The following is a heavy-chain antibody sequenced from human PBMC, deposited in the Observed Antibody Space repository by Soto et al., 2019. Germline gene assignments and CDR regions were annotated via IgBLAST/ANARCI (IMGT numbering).Heavy chain of an antibody. CDR2: IYYSGST. CDR1: GGSISSYY. V-gene: IGHV4-59*08. Sequence: QVQLQESGPGLVKPSETLSLTCTVSGGSISSYYWSWIRQPPGKGLEWIGYIYYSGSTNYNPSLESRVTLSVDTSKDQFSLKLSSVTAADTAVYYCARQVGGWAPWYFDYWGQGTLVTVSS. D-gene: IGHD6-19*01. J-gene: IGHJ4*02. CDR3: ARQVGGWAPWYFDY.